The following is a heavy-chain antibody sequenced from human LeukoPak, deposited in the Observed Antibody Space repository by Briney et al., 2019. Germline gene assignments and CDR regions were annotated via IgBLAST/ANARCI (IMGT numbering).Heavy chain of an antibody. J-gene: IGHJ5*02. V-gene: IGHV4-4*09. CDR2: IYTSGST. D-gene: IGHD3-10*01. CDR1: GGSISSYY. Sequence: SETLSLTCTVSGGSISSYYWSWIRQPPGKGLEWIGYIYTSGSTNYNPSLKSRVTISVDTSKNQFSLKLSSVTAADTVVYYCARRRSSRFGNWFDPWGQGTLVTVSS. CDR3: ARRRSSRFGNWFDP.